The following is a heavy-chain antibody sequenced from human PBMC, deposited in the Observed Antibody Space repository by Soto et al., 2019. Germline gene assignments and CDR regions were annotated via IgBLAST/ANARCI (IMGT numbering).Heavy chain of an antibody. CDR3: ARAVLPATAPFDY. CDR1: GGSISSYY. Sequence: QVQLQESGPRLVKPSETLSLTCIVSGGSISSYYWSWIRQPPGKGLEWIGYIYYSGSTNYNPSLKXRLXISVDTSKNQFSLKLSSVTAADTAVYYCARAVLPATAPFDYWGQGTLVTVSS. J-gene: IGHJ4*02. D-gene: IGHD2-2*01. CDR2: IYYSGST. V-gene: IGHV4-59*01.